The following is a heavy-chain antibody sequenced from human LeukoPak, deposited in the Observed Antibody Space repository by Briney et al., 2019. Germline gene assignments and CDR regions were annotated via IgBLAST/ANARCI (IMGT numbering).Heavy chain of an antibody. D-gene: IGHD3-10*01. Sequence: SETLSLTCTVSGGSMSSYYWTWMRQPPGKRLEWIGYIYYNGNTGYNPSLESRVNMSVDTSKNQFSLKLSSVTAADTAVYLCARGSPVGDSWGQGTLVTVSS. CDR2: IYYNGNT. CDR1: GGSMSSYY. CDR3: ARGSPVGDS. V-gene: IGHV4-59*01. J-gene: IGHJ4*02.